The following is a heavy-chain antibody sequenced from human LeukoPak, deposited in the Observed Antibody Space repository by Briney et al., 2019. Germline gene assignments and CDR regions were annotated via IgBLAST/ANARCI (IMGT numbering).Heavy chain of an antibody. CDR1: GFTFNSYW. J-gene: IGHJ4*02. CDR3: ASSVQLWSPTLY. Sequence: PGVTLSLSCAASGFTFNSYWMQWVRQAPGKGLVGVSRLNSDGRNTSYADSVKGRFTISRDNAKNTLYLQMNSLRAEDTAVYYCASSVQLWSPTLYGGQGTLVTVSS. D-gene: IGHD5-18*01. V-gene: IGHV3-74*01. CDR2: LNSDGRNT.